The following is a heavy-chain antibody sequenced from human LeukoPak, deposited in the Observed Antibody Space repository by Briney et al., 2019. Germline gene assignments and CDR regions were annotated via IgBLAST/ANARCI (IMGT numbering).Heavy chain of an antibody. CDR3: ARESGLSSSINLLRRWFDH. J-gene: IGHJ5*02. CDR1: GGSISRYY. CDR2: IYYTGST. Sequence: SETLSLTCTVSGGSISRYYWSWIRQPPGKGLEWIGYIYYTGSTNYNPSLKSRVTISVDTSKNQFSLKLSSVTAADTAVYYCARESGLSSSINLLRRWFDHWCQGTLVTVSS. V-gene: IGHV4-59*01. D-gene: IGHD2-2*01.